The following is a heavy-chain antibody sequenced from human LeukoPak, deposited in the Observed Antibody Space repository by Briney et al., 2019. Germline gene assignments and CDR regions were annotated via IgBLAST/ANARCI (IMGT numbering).Heavy chain of an antibody. CDR2: IIPNSDGT. J-gene: IGHJ4*02. CDR1: GYTFTGNY. V-gene: IGHV1-2*02. Sequence: ASVKVSCKSSGYTFTGNYIHWVRQAPGQGLEWMGWIIPNSDGTNYAQKFQGRVTMTRDTSISTAYMELSSLRSDDTAVYYCATDNKYHDWGQGTLVTVST. D-gene: IGHD2-2*01. CDR3: ATDNKYHD.